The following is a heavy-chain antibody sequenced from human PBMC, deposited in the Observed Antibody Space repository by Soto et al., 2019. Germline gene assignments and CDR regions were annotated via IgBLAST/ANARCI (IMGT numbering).Heavy chain of an antibody. Sequence: ASVKVSCKASGYSFTNNDVSWVRQATGQGLEWMGWMNPGSGDTGYEQKFQGRVTMPRDISIATAYMELSSLRSDDTAIYYCARMETFGSLNWFDPWGQVTLVTVSA. CDR1: GYSFTNND. V-gene: IGHV1-8*01. CDR2: MNPGSGDT. J-gene: IGHJ5*02. D-gene: IGHD3-16*01. CDR3: ARMETFGSLNWFDP.